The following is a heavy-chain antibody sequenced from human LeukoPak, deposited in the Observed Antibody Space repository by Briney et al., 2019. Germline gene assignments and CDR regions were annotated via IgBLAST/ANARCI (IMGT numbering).Heavy chain of an antibody. D-gene: IGHD3-3*01. CDR3: AREVSTYYDFWSGYLVSAYADY. V-gene: IGHV3-30*07. J-gene: IGHJ4*02. CDR1: GFTFSSYA. Sequence: GGSLRLSCAASGFTFSSYAMHWVRQAPGKGLEWVAVISYDGSNKYYADSVKGRFTISRDNSKNTLYLQMNSLRAEDTAVYYCAREVSTYYDFWSGYLVSAYADYWGQGTLVTVSS. CDR2: ISYDGSNK.